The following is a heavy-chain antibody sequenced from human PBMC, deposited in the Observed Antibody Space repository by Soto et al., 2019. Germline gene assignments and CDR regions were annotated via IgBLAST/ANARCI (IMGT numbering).Heavy chain of an antibody. CDR3: ARRRTYSTSYGYDD. D-gene: IGHD5-18*01. CDR2: IIPIFGNA. Sequence: GASVKVSCKDSGCTFSSYAMSWVRQAAGQGLEWMGGIIPIFGNAKYAQKFQGRVTISVGNSASTAYMEISSLRAEDTAVYYCARRRTYSTSYGYDDCGHGPPVTVSP. CDR1: GCTFSSYA. J-gene: IGHJ4*01. V-gene: IGHV1-69*06.